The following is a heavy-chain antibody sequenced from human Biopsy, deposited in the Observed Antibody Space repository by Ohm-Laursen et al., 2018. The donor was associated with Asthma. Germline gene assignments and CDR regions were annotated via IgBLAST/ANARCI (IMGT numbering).Heavy chain of an antibody. CDR1: GFTFSSYG. Sequence: SLRLSCAASGFTFSSYGMHWVRQAPGKGLEWVAVIWYDGSNKYYADSVKGRFTISRDNSKNTLYLQMNSPRAEDTAVYYCARSIYDFWSGYYGMDVWGQGTTVTVSS. V-gene: IGHV3-33*01. D-gene: IGHD3-3*01. CDR2: IWYDGSNK. CDR3: ARSIYDFWSGYYGMDV. J-gene: IGHJ6*02.